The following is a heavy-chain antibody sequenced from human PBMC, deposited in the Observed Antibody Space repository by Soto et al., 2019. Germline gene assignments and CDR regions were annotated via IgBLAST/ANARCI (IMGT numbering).Heavy chain of an antibody. V-gene: IGHV1-46*01. CDR2: INPSGGST. CDR1: GYTFTRYT. Sequence: QVQLVQSGAEVEKPGASVKVSCKASGYTFTRYTVHWVRQAPGQGLKWMAMINPSGGSTYYVQTFEGRVTLTSDTSTSTVFMELSSLRSEDTAVYYCARMKGGGSEYFFDYWGQGTLVTVSS. J-gene: IGHJ4*02. CDR3: ARMKGGGSEYFFDY. D-gene: IGHD2-15*01.